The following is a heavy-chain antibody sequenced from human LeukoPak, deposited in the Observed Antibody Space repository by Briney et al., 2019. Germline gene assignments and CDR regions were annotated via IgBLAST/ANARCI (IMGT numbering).Heavy chain of an antibody. CDR1: GGSISSYY. CDR3: ARVRAGAFDI. CDR2: IYYSGST. V-gene: IGHV4-59*01. J-gene: IGHJ3*02. Sequence: PSETLSLTCTVSGGSISSYYWSWIRQPPGKGLEWIGYIYYSGSTNYNPSLKSRVTISVDTSKNQFSLKLSSVIAADTAVYYCARVRAGAFDIWGQGTMVTVSS.